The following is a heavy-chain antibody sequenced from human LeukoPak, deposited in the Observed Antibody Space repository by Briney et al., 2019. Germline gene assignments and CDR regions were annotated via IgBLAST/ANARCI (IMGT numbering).Heavy chain of an antibody. CDR1: GGSISSYY. J-gene: IGHJ4*02. Sequence: PSETLSLTCTVSGGSISSYYWSWIRQPPGKGLEWIGYIYYSGSTNYNPSLKSRVTISVDTSKNQFSLKLSSVTAADTAVYYCASDGDYYDSSGYYSLGFGYWGQGTLVTVSS. V-gene: IGHV4-59*01. D-gene: IGHD3-22*01. CDR3: ASDGDYYDSSGYYSLGFGY. CDR2: IYYSGST.